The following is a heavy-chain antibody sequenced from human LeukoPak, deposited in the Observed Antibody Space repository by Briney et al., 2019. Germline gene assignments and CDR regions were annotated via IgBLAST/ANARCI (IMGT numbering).Heavy chain of an antibody. CDR3: ARLTNGDYHFNY. D-gene: IGHD4-17*01. J-gene: IGHJ4*02. V-gene: IGHV4-39*01. Sequence: PSETLSLTCTVPGGSISSSSYCWVWFRQPPGKGLEWIGTICYIGSTFYNPSLKSRVTTSVDTSKNQFSLKVSSVTAADTAVYYCARLTNGDYHFNYWGQGTLVTVSS. CDR2: ICYIGST. CDR1: GGSISSSSYC.